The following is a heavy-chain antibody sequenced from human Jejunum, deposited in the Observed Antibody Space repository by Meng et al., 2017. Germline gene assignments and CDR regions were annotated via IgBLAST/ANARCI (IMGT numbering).Heavy chain of an antibody. V-gene: IGHV3-23*01. D-gene: IGHD3-10*01. CDR3: AKFLLYGSVSSKWFDP. CDR2: ISGKSDIT. J-gene: IGHJ5*02. CDR1: GFTFSNSA. Sequence: GESLKISCAASGFTFSNSAMSWVRQAPGKGLEWVSVISGKSDITYYADSVKGRFTVSRDNSKNTLYLQMNSLTAEDTAVYYCAKFLLYGSVSSKWFDPWGQGTLVTVSS.